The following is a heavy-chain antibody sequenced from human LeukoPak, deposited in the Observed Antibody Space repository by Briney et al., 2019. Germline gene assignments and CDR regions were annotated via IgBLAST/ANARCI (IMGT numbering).Heavy chain of an antibody. CDR2: ISHDGSNI. CDR1: GFTFSSYG. CDR3: AKDPYRVVVATGNYLDP. J-gene: IGHJ5*02. D-gene: IGHD2-15*01. V-gene: IGHV3-30*18. Sequence: GGSLRLSCAASGFTFSSYGVHWVRQGPGKGLEWVAVISHDGSNIYYGDSVKGRFSISRDNSKNTLYLQMNSLRVEDTAVYYCAKDPYRVVVATGNYLDPWGQGTLVTVSS.